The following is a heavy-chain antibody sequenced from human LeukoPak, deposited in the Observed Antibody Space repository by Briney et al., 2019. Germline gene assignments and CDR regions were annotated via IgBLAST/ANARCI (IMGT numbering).Heavy chain of an antibody. D-gene: IGHD2-15*01. Sequence: ASVKLSCNSSGNTFSGCYIHWARHAPGQALEWRGWISAYNGNTNCAQKLQGRVTMTRETSKSTAYMALRRLRSEDRAVYYCARVVRDAFDIWGEGTMVTVSS. CDR3: ARVVRDAFDI. CDR2: ISAYNGNT. J-gene: IGHJ3*02. CDR1: GNTFSGCY. V-gene: IGHV1-18*04.